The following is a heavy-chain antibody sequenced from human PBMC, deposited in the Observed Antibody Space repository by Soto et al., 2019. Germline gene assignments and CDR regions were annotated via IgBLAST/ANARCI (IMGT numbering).Heavy chain of an antibody. D-gene: IGHD3-3*01. CDR2: IIPIFGTA. V-gene: IGHV1-69*13. CDR1: GGTFSSYA. CDR3: ASGIFGVVSHDGGHYYYGMDV. J-gene: IGHJ6*02. Sequence: GASVKVSCKASGGTFSSYAISWVRQAPGQGLEWMGGIIPIFGTANYAQKFQGRVTITADESTSTAYMELSSLRSEDMAVYYCASGIFGVVSHDGGHYYYGMDVWGQGTMVTVSS.